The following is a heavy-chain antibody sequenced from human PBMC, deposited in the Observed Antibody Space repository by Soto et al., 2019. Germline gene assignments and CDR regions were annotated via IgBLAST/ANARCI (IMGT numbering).Heavy chain of an antibody. CDR3: ARSSSWAQFYHYYGMDV. V-gene: IGHV4-59*01. CDR2: IYYSGSS. J-gene: IGHJ6*02. CDR1: GGSISSYY. D-gene: IGHD6-13*01. Sequence: SETLSLTCTVSGGSISSYYWSWIRQSPGKGLEWIGQIYYSGSSYYKPSLMSRVTISVDTSKNQFSMKLSSVTAADTAVYYCARSSSWAQFYHYYGMDVWGRGTTVTVSS.